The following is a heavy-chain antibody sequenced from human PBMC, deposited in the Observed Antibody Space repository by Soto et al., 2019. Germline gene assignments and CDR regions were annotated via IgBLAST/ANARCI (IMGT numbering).Heavy chain of an antibody. D-gene: IGHD3-10*01. J-gene: IGHJ4*02. V-gene: IGHV4-30-2*01. CDR1: GGSINSGGYS. CDR3: ARVAGGSYYVDY. CDR2: IYHTGSS. Sequence: SETLSLTCTVSGGSINSGGYSWTWMRQPPGKGLEWIGYIYHTGSSFYNPSLRSRVTISVDRSKNQFSLRLDSVTAADTAVYYCARVAGGSYYVDYWGQGTLVTVSS.